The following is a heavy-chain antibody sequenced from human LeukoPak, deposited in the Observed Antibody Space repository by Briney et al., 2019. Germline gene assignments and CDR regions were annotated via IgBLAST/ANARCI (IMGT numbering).Heavy chain of an antibody. CDR2: IYYSGST. J-gene: IGHJ4*02. D-gene: IGHD4-11*01. V-gene: IGHV4-30-4*08. Sequence: SQTLSLTCTVSGGSISSGDYYWSWIRQPPGKGLEWIGYIYYSGSTYYNPSLKSRVTISVDTSKNQFSLKLSSVTAADTTVYYCASDYSNYENYFDYWGQGTLVTVSS. CDR1: GGSISSGDYY. CDR3: ASDYSNYENYFDY.